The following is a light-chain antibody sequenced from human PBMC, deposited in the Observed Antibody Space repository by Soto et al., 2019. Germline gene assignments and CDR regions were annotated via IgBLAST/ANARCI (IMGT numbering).Light chain of an antibody. CDR2: SNN. V-gene: IGLV1-44*01. CDR3: AACDDSLNVLV. CDR1: SSNIGSKS. J-gene: IGLJ2*01. Sequence: QSVLTQPPSVSGTPGQRVTISCSGSSSNIGSKSVSWYQHLPQTAPKLLIYSNNQRPSEVPDRFSGSKSGTSASLAISGLQSDDETQYYCAACDDSLNVLVFGGGTQLTVL.